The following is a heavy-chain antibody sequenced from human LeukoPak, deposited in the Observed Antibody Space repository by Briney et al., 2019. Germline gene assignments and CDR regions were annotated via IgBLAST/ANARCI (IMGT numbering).Heavy chain of an antibody. D-gene: IGHD5-24*01. V-gene: IGHV4-39*01. CDR2: VHYSGTT. CDR3: ARHEEEDGYNAKTFGY. Sequence: SETLSLTCTVPGVSISSSNNFWGWIRQPPGKGLEWIGSVHYSGTTYYIPSLKSRVTISVDTSKNQFSLKLSSVTAADTAVYYCARHEEEDGYNAKTFGYWGQGTLVTVSS. CDR1: GVSISSSNNF. J-gene: IGHJ4*02.